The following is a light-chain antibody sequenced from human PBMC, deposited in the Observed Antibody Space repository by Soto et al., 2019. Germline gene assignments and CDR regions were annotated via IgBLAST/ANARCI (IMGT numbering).Light chain of an antibody. V-gene: IGKV1-39*01. CDR1: QSISSY. CDR2: GAS. CDR3: QQIYSVPVT. Sequence: IQMTQSPCSLSSSVLDRVTITCRASQSISSYLNWYHQKPGRAPNLLIFGASSLQSGVPSRFSGSGSGTDFTLTISSLQPEDFATYYCQQIYSVPVTFGGGTKVDIK. J-gene: IGKJ4*01.